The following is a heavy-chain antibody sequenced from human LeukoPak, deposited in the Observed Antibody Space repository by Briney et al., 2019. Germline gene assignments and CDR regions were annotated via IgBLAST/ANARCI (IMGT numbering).Heavy chain of an antibody. D-gene: IGHD5/OR15-5a*01. V-gene: IGHV3-23*01. J-gene: IGHJ3*02. CDR2: ISNSGGTT. CDR3: AKSLRVSTVDAFDI. Sequence: GGSLRLSCAASGFTFSSYGMIWVRQAPGKGLEWVSGISNSGGTTYYADSVKGRFTISRDNSKNTLYLQMNSLRADDTAVYYCAKSLRVSTVDAFDIWGQGTMVTVSS. CDR1: GFTFSSYG.